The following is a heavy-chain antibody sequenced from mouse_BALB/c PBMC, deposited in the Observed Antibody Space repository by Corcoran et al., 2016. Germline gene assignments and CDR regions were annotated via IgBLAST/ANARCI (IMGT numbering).Heavy chain of an antibody. CDR1: GYTFSSYW. D-gene: IGHD2-1*01. CDR2: ILPGSGST. V-gene: IGHV1-9*01. J-gene: IGHJ1*01. CDR3: ARDYGNYRFDV. Sequence: QVQLQQSGAELMKPGASVKIYCKATGYTFSSYWIEWVKQRPGHGLEWIGEILPGSGSTNYNEKFKGKATFTADTSSNTAYMQLSSLTSEDSAVYYCARDYGNYRFDVWGAGTTVSVSS.